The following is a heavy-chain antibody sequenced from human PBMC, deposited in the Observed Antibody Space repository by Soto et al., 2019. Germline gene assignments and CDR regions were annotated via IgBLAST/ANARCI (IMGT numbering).Heavy chain of an antibody. Sequence: VQLVESGGGLVKPGGSLRLSCAASGFTFTKNWMSWVRQAPGKGLEWVARIKSETDGGTKDYAAPVEGRFTISRHDEKDTLYLQMYSLQVEYTAVYYCTPCDCSWGTYRYRWAYWGQGTLVT. CDR1: GFTFTKNW. V-gene: IGHV3-15*01. CDR3: TPCDCSWGTYRYRWAY. J-gene: IGHJ4*02. CDR2: IKSETDGGTK. D-gene: IGHD3-16*02.